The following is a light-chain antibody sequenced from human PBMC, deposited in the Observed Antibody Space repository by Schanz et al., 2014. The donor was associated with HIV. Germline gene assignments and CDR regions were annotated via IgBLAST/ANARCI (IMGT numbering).Light chain of an antibody. Sequence: QSALTQPASVSGSPGQSITISCTGTSSDVGGYNHVCWYQHHPGKAPKLMIFEVSKRPSGISDRFSGSKSGNTASLTISGLQSDDEADYFCCSFAGSNALLFGGGTKLTVL. CDR3: CSFAGSNALL. CDR1: SSDVGGYNH. J-gene: IGLJ2*01. V-gene: IGLV2-23*02. CDR2: EVS.